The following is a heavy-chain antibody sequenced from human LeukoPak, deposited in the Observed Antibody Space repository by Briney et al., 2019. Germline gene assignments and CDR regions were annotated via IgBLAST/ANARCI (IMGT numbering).Heavy chain of an antibody. CDR1: EFTLSSYE. D-gene: IGHD6-19*01. Sequence: PGGSLRHSCAASEFTLSSYEMNWVRQAPGKGLEWLSYIGGNNIYYADSVKGRFTISRDNAKNSLYLQMNSLRAEDTAVYYCARETIAVFGDAFDIWGQGTMVTVSS. CDR2: IGGNNI. CDR3: ARETIAVFGDAFDI. J-gene: IGHJ3*02. V-gene: IGHV3-48*03.